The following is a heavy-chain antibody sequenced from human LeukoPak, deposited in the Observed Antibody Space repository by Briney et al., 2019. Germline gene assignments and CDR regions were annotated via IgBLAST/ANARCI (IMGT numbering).Heavy chain of an antibody. D-gene: IGHD3-22*01. CDR2: ISGSGGST. Sequence: PGGSLRLSCAASGFTFSSYAMSWVRQAPGKGLEWVSAISGSGGSTYYADFVEGRFTISRDNSKNTLYLQMNSLRAEDTAVYYCAKDHYYDSSGYGFDYWGQGTLVTVSS. J-gene: IGHJ4*02. CDR1: GFTFSSYA. CDR3: AKDHYYDSSGYGFDY. V-gene: IGHV3-23*01.